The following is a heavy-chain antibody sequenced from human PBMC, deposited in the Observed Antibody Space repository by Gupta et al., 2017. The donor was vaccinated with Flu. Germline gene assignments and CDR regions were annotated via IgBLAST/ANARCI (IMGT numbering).Heavy chain of an antibody. J-gene: IGHJ6*03. CDR1: GFMFNRHA. Sequence: QVQLVESGGGGVQPGRSLRLSCAASGFMFNRHALYWVRQAPGKGLEWLAVISYDGKNEQLVDSVKGRFSISRDNSKNTVYLQMNSLRTEDTAVYYCARDPEQASYYYYYMDVWGKGTAVTVSS. V-gene: IGHV3-30*04. CDR3: ARDPEQASYYYYYMDV. CDR2: ISYDGKNE. D-gene: IGHD3-10*01.